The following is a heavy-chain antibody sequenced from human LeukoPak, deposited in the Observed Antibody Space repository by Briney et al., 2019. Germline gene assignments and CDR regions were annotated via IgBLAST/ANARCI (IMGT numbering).Heavy chain of an antibody. CDR1: GFTVSSNY. CDR3: APRSSGWSPFDY. D-gene: IGHD6-19*01. J-gene: IGHJ4*02. CDR2: ISGSGGST. V-gene: IGHV3-23*01. Sequence: GGSLRLSCAASGFTVSSNYMSWVRQAPGKGLEWVSAISGSGGSTYYADSVKGRFTISRDNSKNTLYLQMNSLRAEDTAVYYCAPRSSGWSPFDYWGQGTLVTVSS.